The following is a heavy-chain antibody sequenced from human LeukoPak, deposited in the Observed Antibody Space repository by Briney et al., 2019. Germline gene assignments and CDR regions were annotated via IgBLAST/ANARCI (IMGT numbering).Heavy chain of an antibody. CDR1: GYSFTTYW. V-gene: IGHV5-51*01. CDR2: IYPGDSDT. CDR3: ARREGVVNNFDY. Sequence: GESLKISCKGSGYSFTTYWIAWVRQMPGKGLEWMGIIYPGDSDTRYNPSFQGQVAISVDKSISTAYLQWSSLTASDTAMYYCARREGVVNNFDYWGQGTLVTVSS. J-gene: IGHJ4*02. D-gene: IGHD3-3*01.